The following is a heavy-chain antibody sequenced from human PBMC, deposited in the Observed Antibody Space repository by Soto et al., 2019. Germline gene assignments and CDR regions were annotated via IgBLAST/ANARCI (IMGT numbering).Heavy chain of an antibody. CDR1: GFTFSSYV. CDR2: ISGSGVNT. Sequence: EVQLLESGGGLVQPGGSLRLSCAGSGFTFSSYVLSWVRQAPGKGLEWVSDISGSGVNTYYADSVKGRFTISRDNSANTLHVQMNSLRAEDTAVYYCARRSDSSGSFAYWGQGTLVPVSS. J-gene: IGHJ4*02. V-gene: IGHV3-23*01. D-gene: IGHD3-22*01. CDR3: ARRSDSSGSFAY.